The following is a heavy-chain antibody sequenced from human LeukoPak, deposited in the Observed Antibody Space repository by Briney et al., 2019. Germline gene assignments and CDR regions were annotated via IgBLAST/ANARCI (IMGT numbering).Heavy chain of an antibody. CDR2: INHSGST. Sequence: PSETLTLTCAVYGGSCSGYYWSWIRQPPGKGLEWLGEINHSGSTNYNPSLKSRVTISVDTSKNQFSLKLSSVTAADTAVYYCARSRYFDWLLPLRGAGGFDYWGQGTLVTVSS. D-gene: IGHD3-9*01. J-gene: IGHJ4*02. CDR3: ARSRYFDWLLPLRGAGGFDY. CDR1: GGSCSGYY. V-gene: IGHV4-34*01.